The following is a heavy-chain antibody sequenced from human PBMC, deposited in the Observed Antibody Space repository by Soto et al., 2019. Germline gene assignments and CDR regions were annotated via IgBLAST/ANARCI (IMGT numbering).Heavy chain of an antibody. J-gene: IGHJ3*02. Sequence: SVKVSCKASGGTFSSYGISWVRQAPGQGLDWMGGIIPIFGTANYAQKFQGRVTITADESTSTAYMELSSLRSEDTAVYYCARGRIFGVVIRVGGAFDIWGQGTMVTVSS. V-gene: IGHV1-69*13. D-gene: IGHD3-3*01. CDR3: ARGRIFGVVIRVGGAFDI. CDR1: GGTFSSYG. CDR2: IIPIFGTA.